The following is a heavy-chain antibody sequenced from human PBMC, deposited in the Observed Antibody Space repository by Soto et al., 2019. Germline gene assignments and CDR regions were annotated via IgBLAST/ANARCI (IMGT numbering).Heavy chain of an antibody. V-gene: IGHV3-30*18. Sequence: QVQLVESGGGVVQPGRSLRLSCAASGFTFSSYGMHWVRQAPGKGLEWVAVISYDGSNKYYADSVKGRFTISRDNSKNTLYLQMNSLRAEDTAVYYCANLPASGSWGYWGRGTLVTVSS. CDR2: ISYDGSNK. CDR3: ANLPASGSWGY. D-gene: IGHD6-6*01. J-gene: IGHJ4*02. CDR1: GFTFSSYG.